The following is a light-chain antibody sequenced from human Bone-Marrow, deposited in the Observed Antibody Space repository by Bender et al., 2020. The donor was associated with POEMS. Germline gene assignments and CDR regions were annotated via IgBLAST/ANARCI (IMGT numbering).Light chain of an antibody. V-gene: IGLV3-10*01. J-gene: IGLJ2*01. CDR3: YSTDSSSNHREV. Sequence: SYELTQPPSVSVSPGQTARITCSGDALPKKYAYCYQQKSGQSPVLVIYEDSKRPSGIPERFSGSSSGTMATLTISGAQVEDEADYYCYSTDSSSNHREVFGGGTKLTVL. CDR2: EDS. CDR1: ALPKKY.